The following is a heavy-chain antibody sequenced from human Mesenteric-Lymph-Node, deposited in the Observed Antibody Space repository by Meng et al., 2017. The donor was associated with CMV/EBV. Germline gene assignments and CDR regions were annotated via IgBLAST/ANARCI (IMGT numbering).Heavy chain of an antibody. CDR3: ARYPSLSYYSMDV. CDR1: GYSFTNYW. Sequence: GESLNISCKGSGYSFTNYWICWVRQMPGKGLEWMGIIYPDDSDTRYSPSFQGQVTLSADKSIITAYLQWSSLKASDTAMYYCARYPSLSYYSMDVWGQGTTVTVSS. CDR2: IYPDDSDT. J-gene: IGHJ6*02. V-gene: IGHV5-51*01.